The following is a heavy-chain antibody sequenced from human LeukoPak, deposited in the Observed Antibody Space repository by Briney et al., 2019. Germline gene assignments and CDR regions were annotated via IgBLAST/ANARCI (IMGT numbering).Heavy chain of an antibody. D-gene: IGHD1-26*01. CDR3: ARSQVGARDFDY. Sequence: GGSLRLSCAASGFTYSTYWMHWVRQAPGKGLVWVSRINTDGSTITYADSVRGRFTISRDNAKKTLYLQMNSLRAEDTAVYYCARSQVGARDFDYWGQGTLVTVST. J-gene: IGHJ4*02. CDR1: GFTYSTYW. CDR2: INTDGSTI. V-gene: IGHV3-74*01.